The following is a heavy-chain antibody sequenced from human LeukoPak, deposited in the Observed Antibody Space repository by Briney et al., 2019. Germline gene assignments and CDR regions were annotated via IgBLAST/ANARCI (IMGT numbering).Heavy chain of an antibody. J-gene: IGHJ3*02. CDR2: IWYDGSSE. CDR1: GFTFGTYG. Sequence: GGSLRLSCAASGFTFGTYGMHWVRQAPGKGLEWVAVIWYDGSSEYYADSVKGRFTISRDNAKNSLYLQMNSLRAEDTAVYYCARGLDILTGYYTNDAFDIWGQGTMVTVPS. CDR3: ARGLDILTGYYTNDAFDI. D-gene: IGHD3-9*01. V-gene: IGHV3-33*01.